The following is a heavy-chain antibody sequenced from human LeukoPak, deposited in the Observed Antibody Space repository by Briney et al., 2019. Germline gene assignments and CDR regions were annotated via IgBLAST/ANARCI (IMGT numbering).Heavy chain of an antibody. D-gene: IGHD3-22*01. J-gene: IGHJ3*02. CDR3: ALRNWGSHYYYDNDAFDI. V-gene: IGHV4-39*01. CDR2: IYYSGST. CDR1: GGSISSSSYY. Sequence: SETLSLTCTVSGGSISSSSYYWGWIRQPPGKGLEWIGSIYYSGSTYYNPSLKSRVTISVDTSKNQFSLKLSSVTAADTAVYYCALRNWGSHYYYDNDAFDIWGQGTMVTVSS.